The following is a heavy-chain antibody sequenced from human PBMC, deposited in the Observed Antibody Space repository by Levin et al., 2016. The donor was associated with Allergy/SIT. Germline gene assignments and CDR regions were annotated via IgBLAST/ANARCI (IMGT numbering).Heavy chain of an antibody. CDR3: AREGLGQRPLDY. CDR2: INQRGST. CDR1: GGSFMSYY. Sequence: SETLSLTCAVYGGSFMSYYWSWIRQPPGKGLEWIGEINQRGSTNYNPSLKSRVTISRDTSENRISLKLASVTAADTAVYYCAREGLGQRPLDYWGQGTLVSVSS. J-gene: IGHJ4*02. V-gene: IGHV4-34*01. D-gene: IGHD6-25*01.